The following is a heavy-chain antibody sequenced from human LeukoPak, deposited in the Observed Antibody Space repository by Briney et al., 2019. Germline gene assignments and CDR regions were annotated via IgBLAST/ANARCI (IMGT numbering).Heavy chain of an antibody. J-gene: IGHJ3*02. CDR1: GGSISNYY. CDR3: ARHIRYDFWSGYSGTPGAFDI. CDR2: IYYSGST. D-gene: IGHD3-3*01. Sequence: PSETLSLTCNVSGGSISNYYWSWIRQPPGKGLEWIGYIYYSGSTNYNPSLKSRVTISVDTSKNQFSLKLSSVTAADTAVYYCARHIRYDFWSGYSGTPGAFDIWGQGTMVTVSS. V-gene: IGHV4-59*08.